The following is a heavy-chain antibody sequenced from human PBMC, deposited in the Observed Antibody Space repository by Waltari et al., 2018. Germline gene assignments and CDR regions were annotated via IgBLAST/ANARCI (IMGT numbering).Heavy chain of an antibody. CDR2: NYYSGST. V-gene: IGHV4-59*01. D-gene: IGHD6-13*01. CDR3: ARERIAAAGYYYYYMDV. CDR1: GGPISSYY. Sequence: QVQLQESGPGLVKPSETLSLTCTVSGGPISSYYWSWIRQPPGKGLEWIGYNYYSGSTNYNPSLKSRVTISVDTSKNQFSLKLSSVTAADTAVYYCARERIAAAGYYYYYMDVWGKGTTVTVSS. J-gene: IGHJ6*03.